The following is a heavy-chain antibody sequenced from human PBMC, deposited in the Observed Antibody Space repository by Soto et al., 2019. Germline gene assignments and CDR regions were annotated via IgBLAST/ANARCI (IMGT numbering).Heavy chain of an antibody. CDR2: INSDGSTT. V-gene: IGHV3-74*01. CDR3: AGGVATRLA. J-gene: IGHJ5*02. D-gene: IGHD5-12*01. CDR1: GFTFSTYW. Sequence: EVQLVESGGGLVQPGGSLRLSCAASGFTFSTYWMHWVRQVPGKGLVWVSRINSDGSTTSYADSVKGRFTISRDNAKNTLFLQMNSLRAEDPGVYYCAGGVATRLAWGQGTLVTVSS.